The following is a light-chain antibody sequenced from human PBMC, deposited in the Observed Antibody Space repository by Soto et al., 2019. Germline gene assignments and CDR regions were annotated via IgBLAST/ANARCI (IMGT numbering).Light chain of an antibody. CDR1: QDIGTY. CDR2: AAS. CDR3: QHYYNYPRT. Sequence: AIRMTQSPSSLSASTGDRVTIPCRASQDIGTYLAWYRQKPGKAPKLLIYAASSLQSGVPSRFSGSGSGTDFTLTISWLQSEDFATYYCQHYYNYPRTFGQGTKVDIK. V-gene: IGKV1-8*01. J-gene: IGKJ1*01.